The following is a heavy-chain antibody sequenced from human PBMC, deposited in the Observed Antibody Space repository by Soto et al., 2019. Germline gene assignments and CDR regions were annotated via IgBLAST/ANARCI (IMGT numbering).Heavy chain of an antibody. D-gene: IGHD3-22*01. J-gene: IGHJ4*02. Sequence: PSETLSLTCTVSGGSISSSNYHWGWIRQSPGKGLEWIGNIYYSGSTYFNPSLKSRVTISVDRSKNQFSLKLSSVTAADTAVYYCARVFMYDSSGYYYFDYWGQGTLVTVSS. V-gene: IGHV4-39*07. CDR3: ARVFMYDSSGYYYFDY. CDR1: GGSISSSNYH. CDR2: IYYSGST.